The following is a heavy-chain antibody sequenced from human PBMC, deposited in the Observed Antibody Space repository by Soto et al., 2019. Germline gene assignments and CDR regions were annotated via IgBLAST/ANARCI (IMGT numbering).Heavy chain of an antibody. J-gene: IGHJ6*02. CDR1: GLTFSAYG. CDR2: IWSDGSNE. V-gene: IGHV3-33*01. Sequence: QVQLVESGGDVVQPGRSLRLSCAASGLTFSAYGMHWVRQAPGKGLEWVAVIWSDGSNEYYADSVKGRFTISRDNSKNTLYLQMNSLRAEDTAVYYCARGVHYNYYGMDVWGQGITVTASS. CDR3: ARGVHYNYYGMDV.